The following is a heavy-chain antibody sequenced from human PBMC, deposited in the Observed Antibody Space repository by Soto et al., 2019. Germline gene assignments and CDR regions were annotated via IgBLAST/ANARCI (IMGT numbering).Heavy chain of an antibody. D-gene: IGHD6-13*01. CDR2: IRSKANSYAT. CDR3: TREVGSSWWLGWFDP. Sequence: EVQLVESGGGLVQPGGSLKLSCAASGFTFSGSAMHWVRQASGKGLEWVGRIRSKANSYATAYAASVKGRFTISRDDSKNTAYLQMNSLKTEDTGVYYCTREVGSSWWLGWFDPWGQGTLVTVSS. J-gene: IGHJ5*02. CDR1: GFTFSGSA. V-gene: IGHV3-73*01.